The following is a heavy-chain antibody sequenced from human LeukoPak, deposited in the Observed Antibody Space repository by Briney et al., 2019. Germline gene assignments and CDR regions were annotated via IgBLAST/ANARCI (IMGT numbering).Heavy chain of an antibody. D-gene: IGHD3-22*01. J-gene: IGHJ4*02. V-gene: IGHV4-39*01. CDR2: MYYSGSS. Sequence: SQTLSLTCTVSGGSITSGRFYWGWIRQPPGKGLEWIGSMYYSGSSYYNPSLKSRVTISVDTSKNQLSLKVISVTAADTAVYYCARRGAYYYDLFDYWGQGTLVTVSS. CDR3: ARRGAYYYDLFDY. CDR1: GGSITSGRFY.